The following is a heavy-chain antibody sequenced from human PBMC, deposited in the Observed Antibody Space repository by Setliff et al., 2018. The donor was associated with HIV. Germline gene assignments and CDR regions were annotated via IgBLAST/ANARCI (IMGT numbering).Heavy chain of an antibody. V-gene: IGHV4-34*01. CDR3: ARATVTVDFYYYGLDV. Sequence: SETLSLTCAVYGGSFSDYYWSWIRQPPGKGLEWIGEINHSGSTNYSPSLKSRVTISVDTSKNQFSLKLSSVTAADTAVYYCARATVTVDFYYYGLDVWGQGTTVTVSS. CDR1: GGSFSDYY. D-gene: IGHD4-17*01. J-gene: IGHJ6*02. CDR2: INHSGST.